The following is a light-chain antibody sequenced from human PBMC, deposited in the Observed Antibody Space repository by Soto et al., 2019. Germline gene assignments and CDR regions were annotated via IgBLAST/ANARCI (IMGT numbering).Light chain of an antibody. CDR2: GAS. CDR3: HQSGSSPST. J-gene: IGKJ1*01. CDR1: QSVSSSY. Sequence: EIVLTQSPGTLSLSPGERATLSCRASQSVSSSYFAWYQQKPGHAPRLLIYGASSRATVIPDRFSGSGSETNFTLTIRKSEHEDFAVYYCHQSGSSPSTFGQGTKVEIK. V-gene: IGKV3-20*01.